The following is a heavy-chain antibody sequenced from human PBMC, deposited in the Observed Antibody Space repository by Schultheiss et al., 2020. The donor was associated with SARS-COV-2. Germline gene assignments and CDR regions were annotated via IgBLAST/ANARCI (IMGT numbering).Heavy chain of an antibody. CDR2: IKSKTDGGTT. D-gene: IGHD4-17*01. J-gene: IGHJ4*02. Sequence: ETLSLTCTVSGGSISSYYWSWIRQPPGKGLEWIGRIKSKTDGGTTDYAAPVKGRFTISRDDSKNTLYLQMNSLRAEDTAVYYCAKDSYGDFSPRELLFDYWGQGTLVTVSS. CDR3: AKDSYGDFSPRELLFDY. V-gene: IGHV3-15*01. CDR1: GGSISSYY.